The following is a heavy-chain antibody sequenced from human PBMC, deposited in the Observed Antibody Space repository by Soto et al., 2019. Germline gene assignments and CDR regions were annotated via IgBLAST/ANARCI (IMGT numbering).Heavy chain of an antibody. CDR3: ARVTYSGSYIPGDAFDI. D-gene: IGHD1-26*01. J-gene: IGHJ3*02. CDR1: GGSVSSGISY. CDR2: IDYSGST. Sequence: QVQLQESGPGLVKPSETLSLTCTVSGGSVSSGISYWSWIRQPPGKGLEWIGYIDYSGSTNYNHTLKSRVSLSVYMSRNQFSRKLCSVSAADTAVYYWARVTYSGSYIPGDAFDIWGQGTMVTVSS. V-gene: IGHV4-61*01.